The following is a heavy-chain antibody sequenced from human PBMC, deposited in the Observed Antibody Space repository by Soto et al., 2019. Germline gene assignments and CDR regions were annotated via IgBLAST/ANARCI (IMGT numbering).Heavy chain of an antibody. CDR2: IKQDGSEK. J-gene: IGHJ4*02. D-gene: IGHD6-13*01. CDR1: GLTFSSYW. Sequence: GGVLRLSCAASGLTFSSYWMSWVRQAPGKGLEWVANIKQDGSEKYYVDSVKGRFTISRDNAKNSLYLQMNSLRAEDKAVYYCARDATPRYGSSWPDWGQGTLVTVSS. CDR3: ARDATPRYGSSWPD. V-gene: IGHV3-7*01.